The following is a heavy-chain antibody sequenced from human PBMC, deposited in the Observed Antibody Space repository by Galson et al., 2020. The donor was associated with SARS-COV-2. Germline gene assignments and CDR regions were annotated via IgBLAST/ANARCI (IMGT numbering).Heavy chain of an antibody. CDR3: AARGDWNDYFFDF. V-gene: IGHV3-66*01. CDR2: FYGGVTT. D-gene: IGHD1-1*01. J-gene: IGHJ4*02. Sequence: GGSLRLSCAVSGFSVSSNFMSWVRQAPGKGLEWVSVFYGGVTTIYADSVKGRFTISRDNSKTTLYLQMNSLRAEDTAIYYCAARGDWNDYFFDFWGQGTLVAVSS. CDR1: GFSVSSNF.